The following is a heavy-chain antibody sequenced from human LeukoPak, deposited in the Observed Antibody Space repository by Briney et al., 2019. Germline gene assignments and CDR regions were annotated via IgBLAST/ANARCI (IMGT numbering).Heavy chain of an antibody. CDR1: GFTFSSYS. CDR3: ARAPVYDSSHDY. CDR2: ISSSSSYI. J-gene: IGHJ4*02. V-gene: IGHV3-21*01. D-gene: IGHD3-22*01. Sequence: GGSLRLSCAASGFTFSSYSMNWVRQAPGKGLEWVSSISSSSSYIYYADSVKGRFTISRDNAKYSLYLQMNSLRAEDTAVYYCARAPVYDSSHDYWGQGTLVTVSS.